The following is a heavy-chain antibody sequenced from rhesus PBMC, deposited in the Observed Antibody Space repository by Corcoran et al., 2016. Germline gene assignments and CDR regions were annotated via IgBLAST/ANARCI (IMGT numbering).Heavy chain of an antibody. CDR2: ILSDGTNK. V-gene: IGHV3-54*02. CDR1: GFTLSIYG. J-gene: IGHJ5-1*01. Sequence: EVQLVESGGGLAQPGGSLRLSCAASGFTLSIYGIHWVRLAPGKGLDGVAIILSDGTNKYNADSVKDRFTISRDNSKSRVYLQMNNLKWEYTAVYYCTRFDVWGPGVLVIVSS. CDR3: TRFDV.